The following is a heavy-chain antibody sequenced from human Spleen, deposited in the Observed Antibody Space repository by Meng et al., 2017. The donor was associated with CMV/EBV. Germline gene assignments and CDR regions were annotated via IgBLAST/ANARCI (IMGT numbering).Heavy chain of an antibody. CDR3: ARVPY. CDR1: GYTFSNTA. Sequence: GESLKISCAASGYTFSNTAMSWVRQAPGKGLEWVSVIYSGGSTYYADSVKGRFTISRDNSKNTLYLQMNSLRAEDTAVYYCARVPYWGQGTLVTVSS. CDR2: IYSGGST. V-gene: IGHV3-53*01. J-gene: IGHJ4*02.